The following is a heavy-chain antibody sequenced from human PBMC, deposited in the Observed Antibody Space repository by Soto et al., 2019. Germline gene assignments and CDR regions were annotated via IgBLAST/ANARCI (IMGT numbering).Heavy chain of an antibody. CDR2: ISSSGSDT. D-gene: IGHD1-26*01. CDR3: ASLSGSYGVDP. CDR1: GFSFSSYE. V-gene: IGHV3-48*03. J-gene: IGHJ5*02. Sequence: EAQLVESGGDLVQPGGSLRLSCAGSGFSFSSYEMNWVRQAPGKGLEWVSYISSSGSDTYYADSVKARFTISRDNAQNSLYLHMTRPRAEYTAIYYCASLSGSYGVDPWGQGTVVTVSS.